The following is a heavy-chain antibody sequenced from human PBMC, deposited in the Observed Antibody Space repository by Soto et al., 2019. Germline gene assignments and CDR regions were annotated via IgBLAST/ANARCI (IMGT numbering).Heavy chain of an antibody. Sequence: QVQLVQSGAEVKKPGSSVKVSCKASGGTFSSYAISWVRQAPVQGLEWMGGIIPIFGTANYAQKFQGRVTITADKSTSTAYMALSSLRSEDTAVYYCAILPNNYDSSGYYYGEDDYWGQGTLVTVSS. J-gene: IGHJ4*02. V-gene: IGHV1-69*06. CDR2: IIPIFGTA. CDR1: GGTFSSYA. D-gene: IGHD3-22*01. CDR3: AILPNNYDSSGYYYGEDDY.